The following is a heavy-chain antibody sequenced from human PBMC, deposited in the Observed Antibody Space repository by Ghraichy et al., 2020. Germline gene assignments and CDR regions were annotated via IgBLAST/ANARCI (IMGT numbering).Heavy chain of an antibody. CDR1: GFTFSNYA. CDR3: ARDGYRYGYYYYYAMDV. CDR2: ISGSGGST. D-gene: IGHD5-18*01. Sequence: LSLTCAASGFTFSNYAMAWVRQGPGKGLEWVSAISGSGGSTYYADSVKGRFTISRDNSKNTLYVQMNSLRAEDTAVYYCARDGYRYGYYYYYAMDVWGPGTTVTVSS. J-gene: IGHJ6*02. V-gene: IGHV3-23*01.